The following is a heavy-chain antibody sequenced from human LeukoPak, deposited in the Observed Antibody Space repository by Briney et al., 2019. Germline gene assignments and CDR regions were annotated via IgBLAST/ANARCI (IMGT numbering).Heavy chain of an antibody. D-gene: IGHD4-17*01. V-gene: IGHV4-34*01. CDR1: GGSFSGYY. Sequence: SETLSLTCAVYGGSFSGYYWSWIRQPPGKGLEWIGGINHSGSTNYNPSLKSRVTISVDTSKNQFSLKLSSVTAADTAVYYCARDDTVTTKAFDYWGQGTLVTVSS. CDR2: INHSGST. J-gene: IGHJ4*02. CDR3: ARDDTVTTKAFDY.